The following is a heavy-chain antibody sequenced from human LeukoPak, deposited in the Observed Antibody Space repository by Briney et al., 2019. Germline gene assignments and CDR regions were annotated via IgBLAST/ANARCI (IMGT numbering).Heavy chain of an antibody. V-gene: IGHV1-24*01. CDR2: FDPEDGET. J-gene: IGHJ4*02. Sequence: GASVKVSYKVSGYTLTELSMHWVRQAPGKGLEWMGGFDPEDGETIYAQKFQGRVTMTEDTSTDTAYMELSSLRSEDTAVYYCATQDCSSTSCPYYWGQGTLVTVSS. CDR1: GYTLTELS. D-gene: IGHD2-2*01. CDR3: ATQDCSSTSCPYY.